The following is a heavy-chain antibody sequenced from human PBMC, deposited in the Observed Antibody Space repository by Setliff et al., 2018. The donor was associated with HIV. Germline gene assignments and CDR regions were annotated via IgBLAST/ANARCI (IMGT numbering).Heavy chain of an antibody. Sequence: SETLSLTCAVSGYAISSGYYWGWIRWPPGKGLEWIGSIYARGSTYYNPSLKSRVTISVDTSKNQFSLKLSSVTAADTAVYYCTRRRGPMVRGVDPTPSYYFDYWGQGTLVTVSS. CDR3: TRRRGPMVRGVDPTPSYYFDY. CDR2: IYARGST. CDR1: GYAISSGYY. J-gene: IGHJ4*02. V-gene: IGHV4-38-2*01. D-gene: IGHD3-10*01.